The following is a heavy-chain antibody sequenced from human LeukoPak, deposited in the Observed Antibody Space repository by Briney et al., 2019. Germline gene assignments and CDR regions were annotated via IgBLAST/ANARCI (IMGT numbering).Heavy chain of an antibody. J-gene: IGHJ3*02. D-gene: IGHD3-22*01. V-gene: IGHV4-31*03. CDR3: ARDQYYYDSSAYYRWSAFDI. CDR1: GGSISSGGYY. CDR2: IYYSGSN. Sequence: SETLSLTCTVSGGSISSGGYYWSWIRQHPGKGLEWIVYIYYSGSNYYNPSLKSRVTISVDTSKNQFSLKLTSVTAADTAVYYCARDQYYYDSSAYYRWSAFDIWGQGTMVTVSS.